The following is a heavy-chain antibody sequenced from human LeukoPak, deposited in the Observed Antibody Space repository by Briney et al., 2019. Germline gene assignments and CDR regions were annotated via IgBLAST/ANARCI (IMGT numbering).Heavy chain of an antibody. D-gene: IGHD3-22*01. Sequence: GGSLRLSCAASGFTFSSYAMHWVRQAPGKGLEYVSAISSNGGSTYYADSVKGRFTISRDNSKNTLYLQMNSLRAEDTAVYYCARVGITMMRGAFDIWGQGTMVTVSS. V-gene: IGHV3-64*04. CDR3: ARVGITMMRGAFDI. CDR1: GFTFSSYA. CDR2: ISSNGGST. J-gene: IGHJ3*02.